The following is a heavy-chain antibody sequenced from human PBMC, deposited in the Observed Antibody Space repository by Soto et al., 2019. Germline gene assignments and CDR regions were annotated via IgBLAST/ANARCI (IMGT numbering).Heavy chain of an antibody. CDR1: GFIFSTYG. CDR3: AKDLLLTTITTVGD. D-gene: IGHD4-17*01. Sequence: ESGGGVVQPGRSLRLSCAASGFIFSTYGMHWVRQAPGKGLEWLSVISYDGNNKYYADSVKVRFTISRDNSKNTLWLQMDSLRTEDTAVYYCAKDLLLTTITTVGDWGQGTLVTVSS. J-gene: IGHJ4*02. V-gene: IGHV3-30*18. CDR2: ISYDGNNK.